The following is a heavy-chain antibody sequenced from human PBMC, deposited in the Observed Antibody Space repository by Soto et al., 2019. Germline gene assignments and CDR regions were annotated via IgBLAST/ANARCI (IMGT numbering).Heavy chain of an antibody. Sequence: PSETLSLTCAVYGGTFSGYYWSWIRQTPEKGLEWIGEIYHSGSTNYNPSLKSRVTISVDKSKNQFSLKLSSVTAADTAVYYCARVLGWLDPWGEGTLVTVP. D-gene: IGHD3-16*01. CDR2: IYHSGST. CDR1: GGTFSGYY. CDR3: ARVLGWLDP. V-gene: IGHV4-34*01. J-gene: IGHJ5*02.